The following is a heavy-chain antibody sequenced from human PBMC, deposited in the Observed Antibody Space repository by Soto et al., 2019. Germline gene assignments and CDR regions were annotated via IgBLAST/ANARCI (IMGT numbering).Heavy chain of an antibody. V-gene: IGHV3-30*18. CDR2: VSNDGRNT. CDR1: GFTLSDNA. Sequence: VQLVESGGGVVQPGRSLRLSCAASGFTLSDNAIHWVRQAPGKGLEWVAVVSNDGRNTHSADSVKGRFTISRDSSKNTVSLEMTTLRAEDTAVYYCAKGGRQWLVTSDFNYWGQGALVTVSS. J-gene: IGHJ4*02. CDR3: AKGGRQWLVTSDFNY. D-gene: IGHD6-19*01.